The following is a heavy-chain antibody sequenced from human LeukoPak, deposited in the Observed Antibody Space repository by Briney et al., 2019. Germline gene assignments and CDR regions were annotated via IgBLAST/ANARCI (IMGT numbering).Heavy chain of an antibody. CDR1: GYIFTGYY. CDR2: INPNSGGT. Sequence: ASVTVSCKASGYIFTGYYMHWVRQAPGQGLEWMGRINPNSGGTNYAQKFQGRVTMTRDTSISTAYMELSRVRSDDTAVYYCAREGRKYSNNDYWGQGTLVSVSS. D-gene: IGHD1-26*01. V-gene: IGHV1-2*06. CDR3: AREGRKYSNNDY. J-gene: IGHJ4*02.